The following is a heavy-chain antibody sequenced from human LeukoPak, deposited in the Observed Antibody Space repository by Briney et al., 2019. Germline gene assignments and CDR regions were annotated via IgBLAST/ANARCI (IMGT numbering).Heavy chain of an antibody. CDR2: IRSKADNYAT. J-gene: IGHJ4*02. CDR3: TRQPYDYGDYHFEY. Sequence: GGSLRLSCAASGFTFSDSAMHWVHQASGKGLEWVGRIRSKADNYATRYAASVKGRFTISRDDLKNTAYLHMDSLKTGDTALYYCTRQPYDYGDYHFEYWGQGTLVTVSS. D-gene: IGHD4-17*01. CDR1: GFTFSDSA. V-gene: IGHV3-73*01.